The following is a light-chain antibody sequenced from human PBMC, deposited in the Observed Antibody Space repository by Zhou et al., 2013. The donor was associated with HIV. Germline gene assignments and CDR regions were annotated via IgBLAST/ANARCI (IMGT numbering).Light chain of an antibody. CDR1: QGISSY. V-gene: IGKV1-9*01. CDR2: GAS. J-gene: IGKJ1*01. CDR3: QQLNSHPRT. Sequence: DIQLTQSPSFLSASVGDRVTITCRASQGISSYLAWYQQKPGKAPKLLIYGASTLQNGVPSRFSGSGSGAEFTLTISSLQPEDFATYYCQQLNSHPRTFAQRTEGGN.